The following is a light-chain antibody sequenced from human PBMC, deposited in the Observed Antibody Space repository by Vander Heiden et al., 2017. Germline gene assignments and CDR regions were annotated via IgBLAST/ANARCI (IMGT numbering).Light chain of an antibody. CDR1: QGLRSH. Sequence: QMTPSTSPLSGSVGGSRAMTCPARQGLRSHLNWYQQKPGKAPKCLIYATSSLQSGVPSRFSGSGSGRDFTLTISSLQPEEFANYYCQQSHSTPWTFGQGTKVEIK. CDR2: ATS. CDR3: QQSHSTPWT. V-gene: IGKV1-39*01. J-gene: IGKJ1*01.